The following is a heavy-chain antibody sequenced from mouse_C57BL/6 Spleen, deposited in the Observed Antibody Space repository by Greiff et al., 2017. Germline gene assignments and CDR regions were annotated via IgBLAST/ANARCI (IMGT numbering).Heavy chain of an antibody. CDR3: TRNGYFWFAY. J-gene: IGHJ3*01. CDR1: GYTFTAYE. CDR2: IVPETGGT. V-gene: IGHV1-15*01. Sequence: QVQLQQSGAELVRPGASVTLSCKASGYTFTAYEMHWVKQTPVHGLAWIGAIVPETGGTAYNQKFKGKAILTADKSSSTAYMELRSLTSVDSAVYYCTRNGYFWFAYWGQGTLVTVSA. D-gene: IGHD2-3*01.